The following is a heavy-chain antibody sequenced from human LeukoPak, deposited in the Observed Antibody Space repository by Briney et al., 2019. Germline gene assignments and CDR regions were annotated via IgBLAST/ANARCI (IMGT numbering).Heavy chain of an antibody. V-gene: IGHV3-30*03. Sequence: PGVSLRLSCAASGFTFSSYGMHWVRQARGKGLECVAVISYDGCNKFYAGCVEGRFTISRDNSKNTPYLQMNSLRAEDTAVYYCARDSRPMAMTGPFDHWGQGALVTVSS. D-gene: IGHD3-9*01. J-gene: IGHJ4*02. CDR3: ARDSRPMAMTGPFDH. CDR2: ISYDGCNK. CDR1: GFTFSSYG.